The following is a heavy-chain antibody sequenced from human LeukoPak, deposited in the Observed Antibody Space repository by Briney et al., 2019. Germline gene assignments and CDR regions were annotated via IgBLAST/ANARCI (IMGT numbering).Heavy chain of an antibody. J-gene: IGHJ4*02. D-gene: IGHD3-3*01. CDR2: MNPNSGNT. V-gene: IGHV1-8*03. CDR1: GYTFTSYD. CDR3: ARGDDFWSGYYPFDY. Sequence: ASVKVSCKASGYTFTSYDINWVRQATGQGLEWMGWMNPNSGNTGYAQMFQGRVTITRNTSISTAYMELSSLRSEDTAVYYCARGDDFWSGYYPFDYWGKGTLVTVSS.